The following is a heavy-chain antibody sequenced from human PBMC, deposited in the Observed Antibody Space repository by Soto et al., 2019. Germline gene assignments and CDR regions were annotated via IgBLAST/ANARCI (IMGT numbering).Heavy chain of an antibody. J-gene: IGHJ4*02. CDR2: IYPGDSDT. Sequence: GESLSISFKAPLYMFNKYWIGWVRQMPGNGLEWMGVIYPGDSDTIYSPSFQGQVTISADKSITTAYLQWSSLKASDTAFYFCARSPRISPYLYYWGQGVRVRVS. CDR3: ARSPRISPYLYY. V-gene: IGHV5-51*01. CDR1: LYMFNKYW.